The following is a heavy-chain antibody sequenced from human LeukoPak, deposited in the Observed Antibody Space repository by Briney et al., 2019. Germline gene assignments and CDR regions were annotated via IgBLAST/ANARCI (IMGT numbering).Heavy chain of an antibody. CDR2: INHSGST. CDR3: AGRRGYYGSGSPAY. V-gene: IGHV4-34*01. CDR1: GGSFSGYY. D-gene: IGHD3-10*01. Sequence: SETLSLTSAVYGGSFSGYYWSWIRQRPGKGLECIGEINHSGSTNYNPSLKSRVTISVDTSKNQFSLKLSSVTAADTAVYYCAGRRGYYGSGSPAYWGQGTLVTVSS. J-gene: IGHJ4*02.